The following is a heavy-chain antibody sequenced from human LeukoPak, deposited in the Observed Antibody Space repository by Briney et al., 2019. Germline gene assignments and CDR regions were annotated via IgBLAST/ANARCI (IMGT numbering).Heavy chain of an antibody. J-gene: IGHJ4*02. CDR2: ISSSSSYI. CDR1: GFTFSSYS. D-gene: IGHD3-9*01. V-gene: IGHV3-21*01. Sequence: GGSLRLSCAASGFTFSSYSMNWVRQAPGKGLEWVSSISSSSSYIYYADSVKGRFTISRDNAKNSLYLQMNSLRAEDTAVYYCARGPSYYDILTGYYRGFDYWGQGTLVTVSS. CDR3: ARGPSYYDILTGYYRGFDY.